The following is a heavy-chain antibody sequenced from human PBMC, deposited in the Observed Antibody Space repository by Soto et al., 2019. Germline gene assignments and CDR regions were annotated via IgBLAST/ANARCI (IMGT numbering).Heavy chain of an antibody. CDR3: ASPPPHYYGPVRFDY. Sequence: SVKVSCKASGGTFSSYTFSWVRQAPGQGLEWMGGIIPIFDTANYAQKFQGRVTITADESTSTAYMELSSLRSEDTAVYYCASPPPHYYGPVRFDYWGQGTLVTVSS. CDR2: IIPIFDTA. CDR1: GGTFSSYT. V-gene: IGHV1-69*13. J-gene: IGHJ4*02. D-gene: IGHD3-10*01.